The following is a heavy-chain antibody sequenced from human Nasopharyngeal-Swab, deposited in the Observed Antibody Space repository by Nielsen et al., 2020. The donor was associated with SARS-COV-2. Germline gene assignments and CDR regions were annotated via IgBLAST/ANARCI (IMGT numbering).Heavy chain of an antibody. V-gene: IGHV1-2*02. Sequence: ASVKVSCKTSGYTFTDYYIHWMRQVPGQGLEWVGCINTDSGDTKYAQKLQGRVTVSSDRSRSTAYIELSRLRSDDTAVYYCARDYYDNYDSDYWGQGTLVTVSS. CDR2: INTDSGDT. D-gene: IGHD3-22*01. CDR1: GYTFTDYY. J-gene: IGHJ4*02. CDR3: ARDYYDNYDSDY.